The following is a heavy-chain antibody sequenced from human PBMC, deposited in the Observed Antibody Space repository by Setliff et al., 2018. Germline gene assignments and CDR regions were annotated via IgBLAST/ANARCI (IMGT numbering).Heavy chain of an antibody. V-gene: IGHV4-4*08. CDR3: ARFCGTSNCQRAPLFDY. D-gene: IGHD1-1*01. J-gene: IGHJ4*02. CDR2: ILTTGST. Sequence: SETLSLTCGVSGASISDSYWSWIRQPPGKGLEWIGHILTTGSTNYNPSLKSRIAISADTSRDRFSLRLTSVTAADTAIYYCARFCGTSNCQRAPLFDYWGQGILVTVLL. CDR1: GASISDSY.